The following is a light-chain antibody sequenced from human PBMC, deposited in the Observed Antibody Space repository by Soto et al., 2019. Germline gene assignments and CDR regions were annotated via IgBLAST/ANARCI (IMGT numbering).Light chain of an antibody. V-gene: IGKV1-39*01. CDR1: QSISTY. CDR2: ATS. J-gene: IGKJ1*01. Sequence: DIQMTQSPSSLSASVGDRVTITCRASQSISTYLNWYHQKPGKAPTLLIYATSTLQSGAPSRFSGSGSGTDFTLAISSLQPEDSATYYCQPSYITPWSVGQVTNVAIK. CDR3: QPSYITPWS.